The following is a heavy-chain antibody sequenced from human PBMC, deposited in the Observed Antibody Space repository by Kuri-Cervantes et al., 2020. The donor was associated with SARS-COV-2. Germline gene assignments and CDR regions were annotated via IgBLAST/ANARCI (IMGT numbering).Heavy chain of an antibody. V-gene: IGHV1-8*03. CDR3: ARAGAEVTSHFDY. Sequence: ASVKVSCKASGYTFTSYDITWVRQAPGQGLEWMVWINPNSGNTGYAQKFQGRVTITRNTSISTAYLELRSLRSDDTAVDYCARAGAEVTSHFDYWGQGTLVTVSS. D-gene: IGHD2-21*02. CDR2: INPNSGNT. CDR1: GYTFTSYD. J-gene: IGHJ4*02.